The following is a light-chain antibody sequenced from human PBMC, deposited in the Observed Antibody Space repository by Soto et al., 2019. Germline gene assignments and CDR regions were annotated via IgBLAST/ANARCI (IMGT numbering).Light chain of an antibody. J-gene: IGKJ4*01. V-gene: IGKV1-33*01. CDR2: DAS. CDR1: QDISDS. Sequence: DIQLTQSPSSLSASVGDRVTITCQASQDISDSLNWYQQKPGKAPKLLIFDASNLVTGVPSRFSGSESGTAFTFTITNLQPEDIATYYCQQFDNVPLTFGGGTKVALK. CDR3: QQFDNVPLT.